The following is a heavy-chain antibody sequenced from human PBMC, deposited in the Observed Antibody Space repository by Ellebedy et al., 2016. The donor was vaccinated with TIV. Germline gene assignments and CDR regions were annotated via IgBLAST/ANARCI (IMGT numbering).Heavy chain of an antibody. V-gene: IGHV1-2*02. CDR3: ARGIGSPNWFDP. CDR1: GYTFTGYY. Sequence: ASVKVSRKASGYTFTGYYIHWVRQAPGQGLEWMGWINPNTGATNYAQEFQGRVTVTTDTSISTAYMEVSRLRSDDTATYYCARGIGSPNWFDPWGQGTLVTVSS. D-gene: IGHD1-26*01. J-gene: IGHJ5*02. CDR2: INPNTGAT.